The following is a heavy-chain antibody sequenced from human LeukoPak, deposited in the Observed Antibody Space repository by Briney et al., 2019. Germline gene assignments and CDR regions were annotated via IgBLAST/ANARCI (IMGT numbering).Heavy chain of an antibody. CDR3: ASLGTLVP. V-gene: IGHV3-74*01. J-gene: IGHJ5*02. Sequence: GGSLRLSCAASGFTFSTYLMHWVRQAPGKGLVWVSRINTDGSITTYADSVKGRFTISRDNARNTLYLQMNSLRDEDTAVYYCASLGTLVPWGQGTLVTVSS. D-gene: IGHD3-9*01. CDR2: INTDGSIT. CDR1: GFTFSTYL.